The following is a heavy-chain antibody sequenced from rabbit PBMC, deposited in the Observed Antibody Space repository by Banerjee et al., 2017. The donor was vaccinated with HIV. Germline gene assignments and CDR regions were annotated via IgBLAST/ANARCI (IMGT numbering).Heavy chain of an antibody. CDR2: IYAGSGST. Sequence: QEQLEESGGDLVKPEGFLTLTCTASGFSFSSYYMCWVRQAPGKGLEWIGCIYAGSGSTYYASWAKGRFTISKTSSTTVTLEMTSLTVADTATYFCARTHGYNGEGGYAAGDFYLWGPGTLVTVS. J-gene: IGHJ4*01. D-gene: IGHD6-1*01. CDR1: GFSFSSYY. CDR3: ARTHGYNGEGGYAAGDFYL. V-gene: IGHV1S45*01.